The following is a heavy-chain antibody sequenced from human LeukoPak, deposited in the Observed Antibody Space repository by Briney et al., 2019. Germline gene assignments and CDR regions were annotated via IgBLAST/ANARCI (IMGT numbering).Heavy chain of an antibody. D-gene: IGHD2-2*02. CDR1: GGSMNSYY. CDR2: IYTSGST. Sequence: PSETLSLTCTVSGGSMNSYYWTWIRQPPGKGLEWIGRIYTSGSTNYNPSLKSRVTMSVDTSKNQFSLKLSSVTAADTAVYYCARSGGYCSSTSCHTADYWGQGTLVTVSS. CDR3: ARSGGYCSSTSCHTADY. J-gene: IGHJ4*02. V-gene: IGHV4-4*07.